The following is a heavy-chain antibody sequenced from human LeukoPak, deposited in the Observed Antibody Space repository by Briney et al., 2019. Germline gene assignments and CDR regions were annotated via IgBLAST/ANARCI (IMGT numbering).Heavy chain of an antibody. CDR3: ARLRRLTYYYYYYMDV. CDR2: INHSGST. D-gene: IGHD6-19*01. J-gene: IGHJ6*03. Sequence: PSETLSLTCAVYGGSFSGYYWSWIRQPPGKGLEWIGEINHSGSTNYNPSLKSRVTISVDTSKNQFSLKLSSVTAADTAVYYCARLRRLTYYYYYYMDVWGKGTTVTISS. V-gene: IGHV4-34*01. CDR1: GGSFSGYY.